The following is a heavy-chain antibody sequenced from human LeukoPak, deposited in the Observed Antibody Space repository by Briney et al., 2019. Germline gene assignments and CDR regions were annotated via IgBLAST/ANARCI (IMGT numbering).Heavy chain of an antibody. J-gene: IGHJ6*04. CDR1: GGSVSSNSAA. CDR3: ARQYSSGWIYYYGLDV. D-gene: IGHD6-25*01. CDR2: TYYRSKWYN. V-gene: IGHV6-1*01. Sequence: SQTLSLTCAISGGSVSSNSAAWNWIRQSPSRGLEWLGRTYYRSKWYNDYAVSVKSRITINPDTSKNQVSLQLKSVTPEDTAVYYCARQYSSGWIYYYGLDVWGKGTTVTVSS.